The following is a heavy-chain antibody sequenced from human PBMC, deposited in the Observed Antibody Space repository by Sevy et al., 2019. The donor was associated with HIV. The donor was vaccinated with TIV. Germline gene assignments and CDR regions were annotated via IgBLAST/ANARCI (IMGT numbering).Heavy chain of an antibody. Sequence: GGSLRLSCAASGFSFSKYWMSWVRQAPGKGLEWVANIKEDGSEKNYLEYVKGRFAISRDNAKNLLYLQMKNLRADDTDVYYCAKDSDILCDYPSHYFDSWGQGTLVTVSS. CDR1: GFSFSKYW. D-gene: IGHD3-9*01. CDR2: IKEDGSEK. V-gene: IGHV3-7*01. CDR3: AKDSDILCDYPSHYFDS. J-gene: IGHJ4*02.